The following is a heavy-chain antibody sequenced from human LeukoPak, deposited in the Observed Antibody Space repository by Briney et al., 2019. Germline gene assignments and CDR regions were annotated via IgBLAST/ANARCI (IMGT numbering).Heavy chain of an antibody. D-gene: IGHD2-21*02. CDR3: ARDGHCGGDCYYFDY. CDR1: GGSISSGSYY. Sequence: SETLSLTCTVSGGSISSGSYYWSWIRQPAGKGLEWIGRIYTSGSTNYNPSLKSRVTISVDTSKNQFSLKLSSVTAADTAVYCCARDGHCGGDCYYFDYWGQGTLVTVSS. J-gene: IGHJ4*02. V-gene: IGHV4-61*02. CDR2: IYTSGST.